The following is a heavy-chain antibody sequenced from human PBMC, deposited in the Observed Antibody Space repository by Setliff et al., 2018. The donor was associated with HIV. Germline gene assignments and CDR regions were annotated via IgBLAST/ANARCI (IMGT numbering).Heavy chain of an antibody. V-gene: IGHV3-21*06. CDR3: ARDSGPYHDYVWGTYRPIYFQH. D-gene: IGHD3-16*02. J-gene: IGHJ1*01. Sequence: GGSLRLSCAASGFTFSIYPMNWVRQAPGKGLEWVSSISSGGGFIYYADSVKGRFTISRDSTKNSLYLQMNSLRVDDTAVYYCARDSGPYHDYVWGTYRPIYFQHWGQGTLGT. CDR1: GFTFSIYP. CDR2: ISSGGGFI.